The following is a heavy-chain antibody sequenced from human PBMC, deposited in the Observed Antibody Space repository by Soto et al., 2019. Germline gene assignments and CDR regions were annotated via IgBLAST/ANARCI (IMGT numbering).Heavy chain of an antibody. CDR1: GFTFSSYS. V-gene: IGHV3-48*02. CDR3: ARDRWDYYDSSGSPPYYYGMDV. CDR2: ISSSSSTI. J-gene: IGHJ6*02. Sequence: GGSLRLSCAASGFTFSSYSMNWVRQAPGKGLEWVSYISSSSSTIYYADSVKGRFTISRDNAKNSLYLQMNSLRDEDTAVYYCARDRWDYYDSSGSPPYYYGMDVWGQGTAVTVSS. D-gene: IGHD3-22*01.